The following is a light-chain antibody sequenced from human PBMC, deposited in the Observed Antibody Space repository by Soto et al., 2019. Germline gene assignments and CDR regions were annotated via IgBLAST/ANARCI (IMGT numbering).Light chain of an antibody. Sequence: QSVLTQPPSASGTPGQRVTISCSGSSSNIGSNYVFWYQHLPGTAPKLLIYRNNQRPSGVPDRFSGSMSGTSASLAISGLRSEYETYYYCAAWDDSLSGVVFGGGTKLTVL. CDR3: AAWDDSLSGVV. CDR2: RNN. V-gene: IGLV1-47*01. CDR1: SSNIGSNY. J-gene: IGLJ2*01.